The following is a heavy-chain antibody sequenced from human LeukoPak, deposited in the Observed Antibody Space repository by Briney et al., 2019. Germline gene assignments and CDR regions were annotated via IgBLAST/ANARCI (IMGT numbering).Heavy chain of an antibody. CDR3: AASMIDDACDI. V-gene: IGHV4-34*01. CDR2: INHSGST. Sequence: PSETLSLTCAVYGGSFSGYYWSWIRQPPGKGLEWIGEINHSGSTNYNPSLKSRVTISVDTSKNQFSLKLSSVTAADTAVYYCAASMIDDACDIWGQGTMVTVSS. D-gene: IGHD3-22*01. CDR1: GGSFSGYY. J-gene: IGHJ3*02.